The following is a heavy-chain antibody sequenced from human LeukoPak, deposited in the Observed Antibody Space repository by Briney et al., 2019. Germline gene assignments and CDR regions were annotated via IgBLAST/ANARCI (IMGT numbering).Heavy chain of an antibody. V-gene: IGHV3-74*01. CDR3: SPGFAFDV. CDR2: ISTDGGRT. D-gene: IGHD2-15*01. J-gene: IGHJ3*01. Sequence: GVLRLSCAASGFAFTDYWMHWVRQRPGEGLVWVSHISTDGGRTNYADSVKGRFTTSRDNTKNTVYLQMSSLRAEDTAVYYCSPGFAFDVWGQGTVVTVSS. CDR1: GFAFTDYW.